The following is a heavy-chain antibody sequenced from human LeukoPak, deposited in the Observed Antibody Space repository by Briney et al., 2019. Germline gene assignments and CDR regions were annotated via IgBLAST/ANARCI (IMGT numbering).Heavy chain of an antibody. J-gene: IGHJ4*02. D-gene: IGHD3-22*01. CDR2: INHSGST. CDR3: ARGPVFYDSSGYYPI. V-gene: IGHV4-34*01. CDR1: GGSFRNYY. Sequence: SETLSLTCAVYGGSFRNYYWSWIRQPPGKGLEWIGEINHSGSTKYNPSLKSRVTISVDTSKNQFSLKLSSVTAADTAVYYCARGPVFYDSSGYYPIWGEGTLVSVSS.